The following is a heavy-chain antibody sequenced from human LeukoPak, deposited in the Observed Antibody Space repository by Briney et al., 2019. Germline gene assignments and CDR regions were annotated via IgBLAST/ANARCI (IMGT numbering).Heavy chain of an antibody. CDR1: GGSISSSSYY. D-gene: IGHD2-15*01. CDR2: IYYSGNT. CDR3: ARDHSSLVGVVTTLDP. V-gene: IGHV4-39*07. Sequence: SETLSLTCTVSGGSISSSSYYWGWIRQPPGKGLEWIGSIYYSGNTNYNPSLKSRVTMSIDTSKNQFSLKLSSVTAADTAVYYCARDHSSLVGVVTTLDPWGQGTLVTVSS. J-gene: IGHJ5*02.